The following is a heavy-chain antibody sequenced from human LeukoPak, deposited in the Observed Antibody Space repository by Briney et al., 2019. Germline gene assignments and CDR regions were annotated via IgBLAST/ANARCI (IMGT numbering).Heavy chain of an antibody. Sequence: PSETLSLTCTVCGGSISSYYWHWIPQPPGKGLEGIGYIYYSGSTNYNPSLKSRFTIAVDTSKNQFSLNLSSVTAADTAVYYCARGFVAAAGTGWYFDLWGRGTLVTVSS. CDR1: GGSISSYY. J-gene: IGHJ2*01. D-gene: IGHD6-13*01. CDR3: ARGFVAAAGTGWYFDL. V-gene: IGHV4-59*01. CDR2: IYYSGST.